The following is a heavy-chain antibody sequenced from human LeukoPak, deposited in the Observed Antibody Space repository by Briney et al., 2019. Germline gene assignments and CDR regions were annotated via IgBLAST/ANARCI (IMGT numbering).Heavy chain of an antibody. D-gene: IGHD2-2*01. Sequence: PGGSLRLSCAASGFTFSSYAMHWVRQAPGKGLEWVAVISYDGSNKNYADSVKGRFTISRDNSKNTLYLQMNSLRAEDTAVYYCARAANIVVVPAAMAGGFDPWGQGTLVTVSS. V-gene: IGHV3-30*04. CDR1: GFTFSSYA. J-gene: IGHJ5*02. CDR2: ISYDGSNK. CDR3: ARAANIVVVPAAMAGGFDP.